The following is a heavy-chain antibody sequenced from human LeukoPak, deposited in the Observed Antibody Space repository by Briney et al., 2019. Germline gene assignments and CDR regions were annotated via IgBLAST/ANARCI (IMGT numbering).Heavy chain of an antibody. V-gene: IGHV1-8*01. Sequence: ASVKVSCKASGYTFTIDGVNWVRQATGQGLEWMGWMNPNSVNTVYAQKSQGRVTMTRSTSISTAYMELSSLRSDDTAVYYCARGLGMSYAFDVWGQGTMVTVSS. D-gene: IGHD3-16*01. J-gene: IGHJ3*01. CDR2: MNPNSVNT. CDR3: ARGLGMSYAFDV. CDR1: GYTFTIDG.